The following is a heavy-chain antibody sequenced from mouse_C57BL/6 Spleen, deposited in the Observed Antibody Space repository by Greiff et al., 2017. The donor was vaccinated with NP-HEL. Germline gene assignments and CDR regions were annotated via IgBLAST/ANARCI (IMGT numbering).Heavy chain of an antibody. V-gene: IGHV1-61*01. Sequence: QVQLKQPGAELVRPGSSVKLSCKASGYTFTSYWMDWVKQRPGQGLEWIGNIYPSDSETHYNQKFKDKATLTVDKSSSTAYMQLSSLTSEDSAVYYCATHYGNYVDYAMDYWGQGTSVTVSS. CDR3: ATHYGNYVDYAMDY. CDR2: IYPSDSET. J-gene: IGHJ4*01. CDR1: GYTFTSYW. D-gene: IGHD2-1*01.